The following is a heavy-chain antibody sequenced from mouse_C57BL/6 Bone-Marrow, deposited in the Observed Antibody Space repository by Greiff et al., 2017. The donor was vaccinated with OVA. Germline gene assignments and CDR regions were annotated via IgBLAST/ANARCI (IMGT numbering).Heavy chain of an antibody. V-gene: IGHV5-4*01. CDR1: GFTFSSYA. J-gene: IGHJ4*01. CDR3: ARDLTHYAMDY. D-gene: IGHD4-1*01. Sequence: EVQLVESGGGLVKPGGSLKLSCAASGFTFSSYAMSWVRQTPEKRLEWVATISDGGSYTYYPDNVKGRFTISRDNAKNNLYLQMSHLKSEDTAMYYCARDLTHYAMDYWGQGTSVTVSS. CDR2: ISDGGSYT.